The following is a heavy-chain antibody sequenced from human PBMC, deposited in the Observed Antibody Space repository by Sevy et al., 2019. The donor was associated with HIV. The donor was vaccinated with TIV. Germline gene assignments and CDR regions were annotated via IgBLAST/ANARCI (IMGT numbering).Heavy chain of an antibody. D-gene: IGHD4-17*01. Sequence: GESLKISCAASGFALSNYYAMHWVRQAPGKGLEWVALISYDGSDKYYADSVKGRFTISRDNFKNTLYLQMNSLTTEDTAVYYCARPRANYVDHYFFYATDVWGQGTTVTVSS. J-gene: IGHJ6*01. CDR3: ARPRANYVDHYFFYATDV. CDR1: GFALSNYYA. CDR2: ISYDGSDK. V-gene: IGHV3-30-3*01.